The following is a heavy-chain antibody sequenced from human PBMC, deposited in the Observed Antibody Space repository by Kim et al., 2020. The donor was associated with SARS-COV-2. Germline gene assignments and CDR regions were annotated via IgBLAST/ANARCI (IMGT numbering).Heavy chain of an antibody. D-gene: IGHD2-2*01. CDR3: SVTPIVVVPAAKEDWFDP. V-gene: IGHV3-11*06. J-gene: IGHJ5*02. Sequence: KGRFTISRDNAKNSLYLQMNSLRAEDTAVYYCSVTPIVVVPAAKEDWFDPWGQGTLVTVSS.